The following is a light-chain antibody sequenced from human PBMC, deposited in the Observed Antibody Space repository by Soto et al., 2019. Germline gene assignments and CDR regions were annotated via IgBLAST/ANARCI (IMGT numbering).Light chain of an antibody. V-gene: IGLV3-1*01. CDR1: KLGDKY. Sequence: SYELTQPPSVSVSPGQTASITCSGDKLGDKYTCWYQQKPGQSPVLVIYQHSQRPSGIPERFSGSNSGNTATLTISGTQAMDEADYYCQAWDSSTVVVFGGGTQLTVL. J-gene: IGLJ2*01. CDR3: QAWDSSTVVV. CDR2: QHS.